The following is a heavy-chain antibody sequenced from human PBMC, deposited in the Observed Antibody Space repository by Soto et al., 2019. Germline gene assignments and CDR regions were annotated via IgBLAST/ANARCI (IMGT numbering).Heavy chain of an antibody. CDR2: TSAYNGNT. Sequence: QVQLVQSGAEVKKPGASVKVSCKASGYTFPSYGISWVRRAPGQGLEWMGWTSAYNGNTNYAQKLQGRVTMTTDTSTSTAYMELRSLRSDVTAVYYCARRQWLVGGYYYGMDVWGQGTTVTVSS. CDR3: ARRQWLVGGYYYGMDV. CDR1: GYTFPSYG. J-gene: IGHJ6*02. D-gene: IGHD6-19*01. V-gene: IGHV1-18*01.